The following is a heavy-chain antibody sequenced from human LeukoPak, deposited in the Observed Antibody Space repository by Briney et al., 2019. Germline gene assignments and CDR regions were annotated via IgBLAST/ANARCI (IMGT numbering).Heavy chain of an antibody. D-gene: IGHD1-26*01. CDR1: GFTLSSYG. CDR3: AKLGVGATAFDY. V-gene: IGHV3-30*18. CDR2: ISYDGSNK. Sequence: GGSLRLSCAASGFTLSSYGMHWVRQAPGKGLEWVAVISYDGSNKYYADSVKGRFTISRDNSKNTLYLQMNSLRAEDTAVYYCAKLGVGATAFDYWGQGTLVTVSS. J-gene: IGHJ4*02.